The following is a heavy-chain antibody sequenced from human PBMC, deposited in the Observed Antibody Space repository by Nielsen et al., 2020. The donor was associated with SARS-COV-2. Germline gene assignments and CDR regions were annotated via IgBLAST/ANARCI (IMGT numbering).Heavy chain of an antibody. V-gene: IGHV3-53*01. J-gene: IGHJ5*02. CDR3: ARGDGDSWSPFLYVDP. CDR2: IYSGGST. CDR1: GFTFSSYA. Sequence: GESLKISCAASGFTFSSYAMSWVRQAPGKGLEWVSVIYSGGSTYYADSVKGRFTISRDNSKNTLYLQMNSLRAEDTAVYYCARGDGDSWSPFLYVDPWGQGTLVTVSS. D-gene: IGHD6-13*01.